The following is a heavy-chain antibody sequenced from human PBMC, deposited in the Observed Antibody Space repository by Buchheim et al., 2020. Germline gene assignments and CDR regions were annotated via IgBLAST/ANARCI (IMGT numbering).Heavy chain of an antibody. CDR1: GGSFSGYY. V-gene: IGHV4-34*01. D-gene: IGHD5-18*01. Sequence: QVQLQQWGAGLLKPSETLSLTCAVYGGSFSGYYWSWIRQPPGKGLEWIGEINHSGSTNYNPSLKSRVTISVDTSNNQFSLKLSSVTAADTAVYYCARIQLWLKNWFDPWGQGTL. CDR3: ARIQLWLKNWFDP. CDR2: INHSGST. J-gene: IGHJ5*02.